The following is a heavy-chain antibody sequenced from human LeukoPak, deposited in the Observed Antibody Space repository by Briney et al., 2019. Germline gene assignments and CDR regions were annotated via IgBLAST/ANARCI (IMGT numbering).Heavy chain of an antibody. V-gene: IGHV3-7*01. J-gene: IGHJ4*02. CDR2: IQHDGSEK. D-gene: IGHD3-3*01. Sequence: PGGSLRLSCAASGFTFRDYWMTWVRQAPGKGLEWVANIQHDGSEKYYVDSVKGRFTISRDNAKNSLYLQMNSLRVDDTAVYYCAGFWSAYYLDFVDYWGQGTLVTVSS. CDR1: GFTFRDYW. CDR3: AGFWSAYYLDFVDY.